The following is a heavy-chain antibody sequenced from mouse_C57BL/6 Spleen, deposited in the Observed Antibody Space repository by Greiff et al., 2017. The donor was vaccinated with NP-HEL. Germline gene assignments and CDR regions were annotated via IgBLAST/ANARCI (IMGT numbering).Heavy chain of an antibody. CDR2: IDPSDSYT. D-gene: IGHD2-4*01. CDR3: ARSIYDYAGAMDY. J-gene: IGHJ4*01. CDR1: GYTFTSYW. Sequence: QVQLQQPGAELVKPGASVKLSCKASGYTFTSYWMQWVKQRPGQGLEWIGEIDPSDSYTNYNQKFKGKATLTVDTSSSTAYMQLSSLTSEDSAVYYCARSIYDYAGAMDYWGQGTSVTVSS. V-gene: IGHV1-50*01.